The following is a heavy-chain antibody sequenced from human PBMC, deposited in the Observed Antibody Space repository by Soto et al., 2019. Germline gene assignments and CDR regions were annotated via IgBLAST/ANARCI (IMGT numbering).Heavy chain of an antibody. CDR1: GYTFTSNS. CDR3: ARVWGSYRAPSGGAGFDP. Sequence: QVPLVQSGAELKKPGASVKVSCAASGYTFTSNSITWVRQAPGQGLEWMGMISPYNGETSYAEKFQGRLTMTTDTSTSTAYMELRSLRSDDTAVYYCARVWGSYRAPSGGAGFDPWGQGTLVTVSS. D-gene: IGHD3-16*02. CDR2: ISPYNGET. V-gene: IGHV1-18*04. J-gene: IGHJ5*02.